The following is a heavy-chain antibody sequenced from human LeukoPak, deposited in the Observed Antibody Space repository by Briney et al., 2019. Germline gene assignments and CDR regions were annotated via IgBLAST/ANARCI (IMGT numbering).Heavy chain of an antibody. V-gene: IGHV5-51*01. J-gene: IGHJ4*02. D-gene: IGHD3-10*01. CDR3: ARQKGVRPPLDY. CDR2: IYPGDSDS. Sequence: GESLKISCKGLGYSSTNYWIGWVRQMPGKGLEWMGIIYPGDSDSRYSPSFQGQVIISADKSINTAYLQLNSLKASDTAMYYCARQKGVRPPLDYWGQGTMVTVSS. CDR1: GYSSTNYW.